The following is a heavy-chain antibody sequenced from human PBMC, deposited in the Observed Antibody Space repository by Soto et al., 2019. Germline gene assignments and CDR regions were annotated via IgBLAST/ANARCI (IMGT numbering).Heavy chain of an antibody. CDR1: GFTFSSYA. CDR2: ISYDGSNK. J-gene: IGHJ4*02. Sequence: QVQRVESGGGVVQPGRSLRLSCAASGFTFSSYAMHWVRQAPGKGLEWGAVISYDGSNKYYADSVKGRFTISRDNSKNTLYLQMNSLRAEDTAVYYCARDRIYSSSWHDYWGQGTLVTVSS. V-gene: IGHV3-30-3*01. CDR3: ARDRIYSSSWHDY. D-gene: IGHD6-13*01.